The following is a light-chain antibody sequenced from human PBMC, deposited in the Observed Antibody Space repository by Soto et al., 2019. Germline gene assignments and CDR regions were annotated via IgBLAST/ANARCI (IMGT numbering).Light chain of an antibody. V-gene: IGLV2-14*01. CDR2: EVS. J-gene: IGLJ2*01. Sequence: QSALTQPASVSGSPGQSITISCTGTSSDVGGYNYVSWYQQHPGKAPKLMIYEVSNRPSGVSNRFSGSKSGNTASLTISGLQAEDEADYYCSSYTTSSTYVLFGGGTKLTVL. CDR1: SSDVGGYNY. CDR3: SSYTTSSTYVL.